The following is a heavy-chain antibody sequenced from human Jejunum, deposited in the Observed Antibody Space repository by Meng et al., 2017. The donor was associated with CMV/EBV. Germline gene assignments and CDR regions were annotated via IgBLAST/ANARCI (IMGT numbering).Heavy chain of an antibody. V-gene: IGHV3-48*03. J-gene: IGHJ4*02. D-gene: IGHD5-18*01. CDR1: GFTFSSYE. CDR2: ISSGAGII. CDR3: ARSGYSSAFGY. Sequence: AASGFTFSSYEMNWVRQAPGKGLEWVLYISSGAGIINYADSVKGRFTISRDNSENALYLQMNSLRAEDTAIYYCARSGYSSAFGYWGQGTLVTVSS.